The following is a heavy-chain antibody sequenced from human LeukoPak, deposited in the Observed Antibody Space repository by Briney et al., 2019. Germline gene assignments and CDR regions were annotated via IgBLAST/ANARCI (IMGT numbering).Heavy chain of an antibody. CDR1: GFTFSSYA. D-gene: IGHD3-10*01. Sequence: PGGSLRLSCAASGFTFSSYAMHWVRQAPGKGLEWVAVISYDGSNKYYADSVKSRFTISRDNSKNTLYLQMNSLRAEDTAVYYCARTGSGSYYNCYYYGMDVWGQGTTVTVSS. CDR3: ARTGSGSYYNCYYYGMDV. V-gene: IGHV3-30-3*01. CDR2: ISYDGSNK. J-gene: IGHJ6*02.